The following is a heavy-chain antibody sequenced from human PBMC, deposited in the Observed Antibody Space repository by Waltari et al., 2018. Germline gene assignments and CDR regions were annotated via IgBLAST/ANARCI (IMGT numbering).Heavy chain of an antibody. V-gene: IGHV4-34*01. CDR3: ARGRRYYYMDV. Sequence: QVQLQQWGAGLLKPSETLSLTCAVYGGSFSGYYWSWIRQPPGKGLEWSGEINHSGSTNYNPSLKSRVTISVDTSKNQFSLKLSSVTAADTAVYYCARGRRYYYMDVWGKGTTVTISS. CDR2: INHSGST. CDR1: GGSFSGYY. J-gene: IGHJ6*03.